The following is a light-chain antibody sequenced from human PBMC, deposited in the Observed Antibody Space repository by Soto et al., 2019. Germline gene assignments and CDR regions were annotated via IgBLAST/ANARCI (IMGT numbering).Light chain of an antibody. V-gene: IGKV1-39*01. J-gene: IGKJ2*01. CDR3: QQSFGPPYT. CDR1: QSLGRR. Sequence: DIQMTQSPSSLSASVGDRVTITCRASQSLGRRLTWYQQKAGEAPKLLIYETSNLQNGVPSRFSGSGFETDFTLTINSLQPEDFATYYCQQSFGPPYTFGQGTKLE. CDR2: ETS.